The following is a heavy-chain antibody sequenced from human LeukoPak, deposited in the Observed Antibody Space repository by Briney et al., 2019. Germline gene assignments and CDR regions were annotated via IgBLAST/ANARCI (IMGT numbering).Heavy chain of an antibody. CDR1: GGSISSYY. Sequence: SETLSLTCTVSGGSISSYYWSWIRQPPGKGLEWIGYIYYSGSTNYNPSLKSRVTISVDTSKNQFSLKLSSVTAADTAVYYCARVRSGYYYYMDVWGKGTTVTVSS. D-gene: IGHD3-10*01. J-gene: IGHJ6*03. V-gene: IGHV4-59*01. CDR2: IYYSGST. CDR3: ARVRSGYYYYMDV.